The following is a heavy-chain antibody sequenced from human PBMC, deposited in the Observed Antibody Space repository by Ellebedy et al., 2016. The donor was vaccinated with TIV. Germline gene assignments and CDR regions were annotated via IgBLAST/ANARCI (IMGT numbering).Heavy chain of an antibody. Sequence: AASVKVSCKASGYTFTSYGISWVRQAPGQGLEWMGWISAYNGSTDYAQKLQGRVTMTTDTSTSTAYMELRGLRSDDTAVYYCAREGGRRGVGARWFDPWGQGTLVTVSS. CDR1: GYTFTSYG. CDR2: ISAYNGST. J-gene: IGHJ5*02. CDR3: AREGGRRGVGARWFDP. D-gene: IGHD1-26*01. V-gene: IGHV1-18*01.